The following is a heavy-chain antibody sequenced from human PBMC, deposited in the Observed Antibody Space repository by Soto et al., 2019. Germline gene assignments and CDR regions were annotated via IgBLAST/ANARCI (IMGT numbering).Heavy chain of an antibody. Sequence: PSETLALTCTLSPRSISSAGYYWIWLRHHPRKGLEWIGYIYYSGSTYYNPSLKSRVTISVDTSKNQFSLKLSSVTAADTAVYYCARASEYYDILTGYPHDAFDIWGQGTMVTVSS. CDR2: IYYSGST. V-gene: IGHV4-31*03. CDR1: PRSISSAGYY. CDR3: ARASEYYDILTGYPHDAFDI. D-gene: IGHD3-9*01. J-gene: IGHJ3*02.